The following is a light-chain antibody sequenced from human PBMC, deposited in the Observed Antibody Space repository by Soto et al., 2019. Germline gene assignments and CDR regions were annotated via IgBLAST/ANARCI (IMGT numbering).Light chain of an antibody. Sequence: QSVLTQPPSVSGAPGKRVPISCTGGSSNIGAGYDVHWYQQLLGTAPKLLIYGNSNRPSGVPDRFSGSKSGTSASLAITGLQADDEADYYCQSYDSSLSGSVFGGGTKLTVL. J-gene: IGLJ3*02. CDR2: GNS. V-gene: IGLV1-40*01. CDR3: QSYDSSLSGSV. CDR1: SSNIGAGYD.